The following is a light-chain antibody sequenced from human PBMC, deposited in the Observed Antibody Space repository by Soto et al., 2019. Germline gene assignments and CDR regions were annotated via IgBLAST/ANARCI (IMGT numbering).Light chain of an antibody. CDR3: QQYNNWPRAT. CDR1: QSISSN. J-gene: IGKJ4*01. CDR2: RTS. Sequence: EIVMTQSPATLSVSPGKRATLSCRASQSISSNLAWYQQKPGQAPRLLMFRTSSRATGFPARFSGSGSGTEFNLTISSLQSEDFGVYSCQQYNNWPRATFGGGTKVDIK. V-gene: IGKV3-15*01.